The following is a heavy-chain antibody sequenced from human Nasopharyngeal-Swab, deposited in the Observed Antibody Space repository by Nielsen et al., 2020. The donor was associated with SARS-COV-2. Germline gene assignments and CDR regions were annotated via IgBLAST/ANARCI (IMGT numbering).Heavy chain of an antibody. CDR1: GFTFSDSA. CDR2: IRSKGNNYAT. V-gene: IGHV3-73*01. Sequence: GESLKISCAASGFTFSDSAIHWVRQASGEGLEWVARIRSKGNNYATAYSASVKGRFIIFRDDPTNTEYLQMNSLKTEDTAMYYCTRCGGGCYSGRDYWGQGTLVTVSS. J-gene: IGHJ4*02. D-gene: IGHD2-15*01. CDR3: TRCGGGCYSGRDY.